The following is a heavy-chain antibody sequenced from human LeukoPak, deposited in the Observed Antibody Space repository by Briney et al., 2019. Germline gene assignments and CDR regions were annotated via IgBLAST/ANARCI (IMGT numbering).Heavy chain of an antibody. Sequence: SVKVSCKASGGTFSSYAISWVRQAPGQGLEWMGRTIPILGIANYAQKFQGRVTITADKSTSTAYMELSSLRSEDTAVYYCARDPPYCGGDCYSEYFDYWGQGTLVTVSS. CDR3: ARDPPYCGGDCYSEYFDY. D-gene: IGHD2-21*02. V-gene: IGHV1-69*04. CDR1: GGTFSSYA. CDR2: TIPILGIA. J-gene: IGHJ4*02.